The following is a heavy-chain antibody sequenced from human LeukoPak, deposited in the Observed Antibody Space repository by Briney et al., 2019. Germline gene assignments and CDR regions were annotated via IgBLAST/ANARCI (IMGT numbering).Heavy chain of an antibody. V-gene: IGHV1-2*02. D-gene: IGHD5-18*01. CDR2: INPHSGGT. CDR3: VGGYSYGNDAFDI. J-gene: IGHJ3*02. CDR1: GYTFTGYY. Sequence: ASVKVSCKASGYTFTGYYMHWVRQAPGQGLEWMGWINPHSGGTNYAQKFQGRVTMTRDTSISTASMELSRLRSDDTAVYYCVGGYSYGNDAFDIWGQGTVVTVSS.